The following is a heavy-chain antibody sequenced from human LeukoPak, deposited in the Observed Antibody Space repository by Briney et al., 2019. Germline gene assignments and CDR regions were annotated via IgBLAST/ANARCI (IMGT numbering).Heavy chain of an antibody. CDR2: IKQDGSEK. D-gene: IGHD3-22*01. CDR1: GFTFSSYW. CDR3: AKAQDYYDSSGYSEAVYYYYMDV. Sequence: GGSLRLSCAASGFTFSSYWMSWVRQAPGKGLEWVANIKQDGSEKYYVDSVKGRFTISRDNAKNSLYLQMNSLRAEDTAVYYCAKAQDYYDSSGYSEAVYYYYMDVWGKGTTVTISS. J-gene: IGHJ6*03. V-gene: IGHV3-7*01.